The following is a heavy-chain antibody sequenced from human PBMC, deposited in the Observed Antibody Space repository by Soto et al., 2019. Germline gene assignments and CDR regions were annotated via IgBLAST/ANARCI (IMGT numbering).Heavy chain of an antibody. V-gene: IGHV4-59*01. J-gene: IGHJ4*02. CDR1: GGSISSYY. CDR2: IYYSGST. CDR3: ARGKYSSGWYGV. Sequence: QVQLQESGPGLVKPSETLSLTCTVSGGSISSYYWAWLRQPPGKGLEWIGYIYYSGSTNYYPSLKSRVTISVNTSKIQFSLNLRSVTAADTAVYYCARGKYSSGWYGVWGQGTLVTVSS. D-gene: IGHD6-19*01.